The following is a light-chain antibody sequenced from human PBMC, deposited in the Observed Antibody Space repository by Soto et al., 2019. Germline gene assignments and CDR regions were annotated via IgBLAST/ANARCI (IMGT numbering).Light chain of an antibody. CDR3: QQYNNWPRT. V-gene: IGKV3-15*01. Sequence: EIFLTQSPFTLSLSPVEIATLSCRASQSVSSSYLAWYQQKPGQAPRLLIYGASTRATGIPARFSGSGSGTEFTLTISSLQSEDFAVYYCQQYNNWPRTFGQGTKVDIK. CDR2: GAS. J-gene: IGKJ1*01. CDR1: QSVSSSY.